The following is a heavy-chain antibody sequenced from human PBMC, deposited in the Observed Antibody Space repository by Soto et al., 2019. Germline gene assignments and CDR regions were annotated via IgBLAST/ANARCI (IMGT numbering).Heavy chain of an antibody. CDR1: GGTFSSDA. J-gene: IGHJ5*02. V-gene: IGHV1-69*01. Sequence: ASVKVSCRAAGGTFSSDASSWVRQAPGQGLEWMGGIIPIFGTANYAQKFQGRVTITADESTSTAYMELSSLRSEDTAVYYCARDGYSSGWYGPASDPWGQGTLVTVSS. D-gene: IGHD6-19*01. CDR3: ARDGYSSGWYGPASDP. CDR2: IIPIFGTA.